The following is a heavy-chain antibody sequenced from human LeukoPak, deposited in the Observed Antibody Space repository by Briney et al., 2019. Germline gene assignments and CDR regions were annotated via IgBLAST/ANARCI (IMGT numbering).Heavy chain of an antibody. CDR2: ISGSGGGT. CDR3: AKRIQSAMATGY. D-gene: IGHD5-18*01. Sequence: GGSLRLSCAASGFTFSSYAMSWVRQAPGKGLEWVSAISGSGGGTYYADSVKGRFTISRDNSKNTLYLQMNSLRAEDTAVYYCAKRIQSAMATGYWGQGTLVTVSS. CDR1: GFTFSSYA. V-gene: IGHV3-23*01. J-gene: IGHJ4*02.